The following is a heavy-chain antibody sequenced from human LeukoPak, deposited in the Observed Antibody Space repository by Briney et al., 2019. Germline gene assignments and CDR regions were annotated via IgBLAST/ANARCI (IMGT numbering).Heavy chain of an antibody. CDR2: INPNSGGT. D-gene: IGHD4-23*01. Sequence: ASVKVSCKASGYTFTGYYLHWVRQAPGQGVEWMGWINPNSGGTNYAQKFKGRVTTTRDTSISTAYMELSRLRSDDTALYYCARVSGDYGGQHVDYWGQGTLVTVSS. CDR3: ARVSGDYGGQHVDY. J-gene: IGHJ4*02. CDR1: GYTFTGYY. V-gene: IGHV1-2*02.